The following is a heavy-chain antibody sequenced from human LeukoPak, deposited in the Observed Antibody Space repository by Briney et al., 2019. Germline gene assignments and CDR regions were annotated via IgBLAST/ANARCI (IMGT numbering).Heavy chain of an antibody. J-gene: IGHJ4*02. V-gene: IGHV3-13*01. CDR1: GFNFNNYD. CDR2: IGAVADT. D-gene: IGHD3-16*01. Sequence: GGSLRLSCAASGFNFNNYDFHWVRQVAGKRLEWVAGIGAVADTFYPDSVMGRFTISRENAKNSFYLQMNSLRAGDTAVYYCARGWGGHGRSWGALDFWGQGILVTVSS. CDR3: ARGWGGHGRSWGALDF.